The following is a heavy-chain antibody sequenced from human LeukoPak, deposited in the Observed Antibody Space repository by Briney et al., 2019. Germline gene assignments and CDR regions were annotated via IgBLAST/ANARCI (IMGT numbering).Heavy chain of an antibody. CDR3: AKESGDHFEAFDI. Sequence: GGSLRLSCAASGFTFSTYGMHWVRQAPGKGLEWVAFVRYDGTNKYYADSVKGRFTISRDNSKTTLYLQMNSLGAEDTAVYYCAKESGDHFEAFDIWGQGTMVTVSS. CDR1: GFTFSTYG. V-gene: IGHV3-30*02. D-gene: IGHD1-26*01. CDR2: VRYDGTNK. J-gene: IGHJ3*02.